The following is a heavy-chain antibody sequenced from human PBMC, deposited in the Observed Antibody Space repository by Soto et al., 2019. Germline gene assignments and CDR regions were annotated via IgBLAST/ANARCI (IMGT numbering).Heavy chain of an antibody. CDR2: INGGNGNT. J-gene: IGHJ3*02. V-gene: IGHV1-3*01. CDR1: GYIFTRYA. CDR3: ARGHRESTVNGPFDI. D-gene: IGHD4-17*01. Sequence: QVQVVQSGAEVKRPGASVTITCKSSGYIFTRYAMHWVRQAPGQRPEWMGWINGGNGNTKYSQTFQDRVTITRNTVSTTASMELSSLTSADTAVYYCARGHRESTVNGPFDIWGQGTMVTVTS.